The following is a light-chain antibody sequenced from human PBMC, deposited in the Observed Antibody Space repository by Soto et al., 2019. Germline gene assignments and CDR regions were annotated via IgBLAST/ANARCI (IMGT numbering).Light chain of an antibody. CDR2: EVS. Sequence: QSVLTQPASVSGSPGQSITISCTGTSSDVGGYNYVSWYQLHPGKAPKLMVYEVSNRPSGVSNRFSGSKSGNTASLTISGLQAEDEADYYCSSYTSSTAYVVGTGTKV. CDR3: SSYTSSTAYV. V-gene: IGLV2-14*01. CDR1: SSDVGGYNY. J-gene: IGLJ1*01.